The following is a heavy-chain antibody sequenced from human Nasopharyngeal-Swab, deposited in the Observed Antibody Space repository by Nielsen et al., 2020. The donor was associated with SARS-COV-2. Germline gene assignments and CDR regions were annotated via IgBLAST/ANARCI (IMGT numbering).Heavy chain of an antibody. V-gene: IGHV5-51*01. CDR3: VRRAFSASYFYFDY. D-gene: IGHD1-26*01. CDR1: GYIFTSYW. CDR2: IYPADSDS. J-gene: IGHJ4*02. Sequence: GEPLKISCKGSGYIFTSYWIGWVRQMPGKGLEWMGIIYPADSDSRYSPSFQGQVSISVDKSISTAYLQWNTLKASDTAIYYCVRRAFSASYFYFDYWGPGTLVTVSS.